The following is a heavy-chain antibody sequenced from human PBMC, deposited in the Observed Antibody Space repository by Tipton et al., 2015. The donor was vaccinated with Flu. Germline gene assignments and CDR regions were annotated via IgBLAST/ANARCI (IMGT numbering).Heavy chain of an antibody. CDR3: ARGWERDYVWGSTWGY. Sequence: TLSLTCAVYGGSFSGYYWSWIRQPPGKGLEWIGEINHSGSTNYNPSLKSRVTISVDTSKNQFSLKLSSVTAADTAVYYCARGWERDYVWGSTWGYWGQGTLVTVSS. J-gene: IGHJ4*02. CDR1: GGSFSGYY. D-gene: IGHD3-16*01. V-gene: IGHV4-34*01. CDR2: INHSGST.